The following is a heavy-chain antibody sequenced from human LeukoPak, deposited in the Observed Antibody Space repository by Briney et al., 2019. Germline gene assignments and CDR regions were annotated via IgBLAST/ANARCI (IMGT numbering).Heavy chain of an antibody. J-gene: IGHJ3*02. V-gene: IGHV3-21*01. CDR1: GFTFSSYS. Sequence: GGSLRLSCAASGFTFSSYSMNWVRQAPGKGLEWVSSISSSSSYIYYADSVKGRFTISRDNAKNSLYLQMNSLRAEDTAVYYCARVRSYHPSDAFDIWGQGTMVTVSS. CDR2: ISSSSSYI. CDR3: ARVRSYHPSDAFDI. D-gene: IGHD1-26*01.